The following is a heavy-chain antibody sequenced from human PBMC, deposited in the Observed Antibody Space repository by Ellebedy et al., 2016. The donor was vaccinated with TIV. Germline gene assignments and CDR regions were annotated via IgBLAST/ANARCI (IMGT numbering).Heavy chain of an antibody. V-gene: IGHV1-2*02. J-gene: IGHJ4*02. D-gene: IGHD6-13*01. CDR3: ASAYSSSWLFDY. Sequence: AASVKVSCKASGFTFTDYYIHWVRQAPGQGLEWMGWINSNSGDTKYAQKFHGRVTMTRDTSISTAYMELSRLTSDDTAVYYCASAYSSSWLFDYWGQGTLVTVSS. CDR1: GFTFTDYY. CDR2: INSNSGDT.